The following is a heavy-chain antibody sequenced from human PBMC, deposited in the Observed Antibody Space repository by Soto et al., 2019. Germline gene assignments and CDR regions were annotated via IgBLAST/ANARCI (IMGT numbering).Heavy chain of an antibody. CDR1: GGSISSGDYY. J-gene: IGHJ4*02. D-gene: IGHD1-26*01. CDR3: ARVSSGYVDY. CDR2: IYYSGST. Sequence: SETLSLTCTVSGGSISSGDYYWSWIRQAPGKGLEWIGYIYYSGSTYYNPSLKSRLTMSVDTSKNQFSLKLSSVTAADTALYYCARVSSGYVDYWGQGTLVTVS. V-gene: IGHV4-30-4*01.